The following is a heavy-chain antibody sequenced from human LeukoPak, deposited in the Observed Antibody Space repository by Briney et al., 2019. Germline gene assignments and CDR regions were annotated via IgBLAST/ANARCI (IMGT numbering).Heavy chain of an antibody. D-gene: IGHD3-22*01. CDR1: GFTFSSYG. CDR2: ISYDGSNK. CDR3: AKKHYHDSSGYYPGAFDI. V-gene: IGHV3-30*18. J-gene: IGHJ3*02. Sequence: GGSLRLSCAASGFTFSSYGMPWVRQAPGKGLEWVAVISYDGSNKYYADSVKGRFTISRDNSKNTLYLQMNSLRAEDTAVYYCAKKHYHDSSGYYPGAFDIWGQGTMVTVSS.